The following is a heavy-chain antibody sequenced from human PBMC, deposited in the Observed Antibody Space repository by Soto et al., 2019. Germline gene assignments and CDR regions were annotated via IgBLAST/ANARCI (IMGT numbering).Heavy chain of an antibody. CDR3: ARIFQRDSSGYYSFALDAFDI. CDR2: IKQDGSEK. D-gene: IGHD3-22*01. V-gene: IGHV3-7*05. CDR1: GFTFSSYW. Sequence: GGSLRLSCAASGFTFSSYWMSWVRQAPGKGLEWVANIKQDGSEKYYVDSVKGRFTISRDNAKNSLYLQMNSLRDEDMAVYYCARIFQRDSSGYYSFALDAFDIWGQGTMVTVSS. J-gene: IGHJ3*02.